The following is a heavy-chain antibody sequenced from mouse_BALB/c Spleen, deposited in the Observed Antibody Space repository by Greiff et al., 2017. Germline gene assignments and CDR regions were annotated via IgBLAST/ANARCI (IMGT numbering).Heavy chain of an antibody. CDR3: ARGYYGSPWFAY. V-gene: IGHV1-9*01. J-gene: IGHJ3*01. CDR2: ILPGSGST. Sequence: QVQLQQSGAELVRPGASVKLSCKASGYTFNSYWMNWVKQRPGQGLEWIGEILPGSGSTNYNEKFKGKATFTADTSSNTAYMQLSSLTSEDSAVYYCARGYYGSPWFAYWGQGTLVTVSA. CDR1: GYTFNSYW. D-gene: IGHD1-1*01.